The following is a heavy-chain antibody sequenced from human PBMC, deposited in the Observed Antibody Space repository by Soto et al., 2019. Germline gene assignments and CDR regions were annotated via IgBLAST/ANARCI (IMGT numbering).Heavy chain of an antibody. CDR2: IYYSGST. CDR3: ARVXSKFVRFLEWSPHWFDP. Sequence: SETLSLTCTVSGGSISSYYWSWIRQPPGKGLEWIGYIYYSGSTNYNPSLKSRVTISVDTSKNQFSLKLSSVTAADTAVYYCARVXSKFVRFLEWSPHWFDPWGQGTLVTVSS. D-gene: IGHD3-3*01. J-gene: IGHJ5*02. CDR1: GGSISSYY. V-gene: IGHV4-59*01.